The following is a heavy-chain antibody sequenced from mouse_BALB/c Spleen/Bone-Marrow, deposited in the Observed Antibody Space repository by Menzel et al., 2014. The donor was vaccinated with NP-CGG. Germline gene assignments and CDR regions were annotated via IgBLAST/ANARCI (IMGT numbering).Heavy chain of an antibody. CDR1: GCSFTGYT. D-gene: IGHD1-1*01. CDR3: ARWDYYGYAMDY. J-gene: IGHJ4*01. V-gene: IGHV1-18*01. Sequence: EVKLMESGPELVKPGASMKISCKASGCSFTGYTMNWVKQSHGKNLEWIGLINPYNGGTSYNQKFKGKATLTVDKSSSTAYMELLSLTSEDSAVYYCARWDYYGYAMDYWGQGTSVTVSS. CDR2: INPYNGGT.